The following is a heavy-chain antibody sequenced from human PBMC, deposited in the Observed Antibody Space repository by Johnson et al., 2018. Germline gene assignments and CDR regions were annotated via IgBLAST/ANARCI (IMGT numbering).Heavy chain of an antibody. CDR2: IYVSGST. D-gene: IGHD2-8*01. V-gene: IGHV4-4*07. Sequence: QVQLQESGPGVVKPSETLSLTCTVSGASLYTYFWSWVRQPAGKGLEWIGRIYVSGSTDYNPSLESRVALSLDTSNNQFSLELRSVTAADTATYYCARFVLMDTAFDIWGPGTTVTVSS. CDR3: ARFVLMDTAFDI. CDR1: GASLYTYF. J-gene: IGHJ3*02.